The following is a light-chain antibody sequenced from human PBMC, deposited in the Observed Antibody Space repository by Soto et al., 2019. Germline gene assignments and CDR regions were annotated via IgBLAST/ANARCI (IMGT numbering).Light chain of an antibody. CDR2: EVS. CDR1: TSDIGGYDY. Sequence: QSALTQPASVSGSPGQSITISCTGTTSDIGGYDYVSWYQHHPGRPPKLLIFEVSDRPSGVSNRFSASKSGNTASPTISGLQTEDEADYFCSSSTTTSALVFGTGTKVTVL. J-gene: IGLJ1*01. CDR3: SSSTTTSALV. V-gene: IGLV2-14*01.